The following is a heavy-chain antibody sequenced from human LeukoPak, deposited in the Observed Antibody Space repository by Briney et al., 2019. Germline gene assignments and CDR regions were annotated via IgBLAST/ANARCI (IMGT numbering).Heavy chain of an antibody. J-gene: IGHJ4*02. CDR2: ISAYSGNT. D-gene: IGHD3-9*01. Sequence: ASVKVSCKASGYTFTSYGISWVRQAPGQGLEWMGWISAYSGNTNYAQKLQGRVTMTTDTSTSTAYMELRSLRSDDTAVYYCARGGSERYFDWLLPFDYWGQGTLVTVSS. V-gene: IGHV1-18*01. CDR3: ARGGSERYFDWLLPFDY. CDR1: GYTFTSYG.